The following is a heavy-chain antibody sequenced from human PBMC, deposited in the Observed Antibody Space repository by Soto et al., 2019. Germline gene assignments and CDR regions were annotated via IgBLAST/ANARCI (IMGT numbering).Heavy chain of an antibody. Sequence: ASVKVSCKASGYTFTAYAMHWVRQAPGQGLEWMGWIGTGSGNTKYSQNFQGRVAITRDTSASTVYMELSSLRSEDTAVHYCAREGYFASGHYFDYWGQGALVTVSS. D-gene: IGHD3-10*01. CDR3: AREGYFASGHYFDY. J-gene: IGHJ4*02. V-gene: IGHV1-3*04. CDR1: GYTFTAYA. CDR2: IGTGSGNT.